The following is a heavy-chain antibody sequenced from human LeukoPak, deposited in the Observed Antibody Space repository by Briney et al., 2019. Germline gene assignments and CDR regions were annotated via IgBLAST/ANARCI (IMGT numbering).Heavy chain of an antibody. CDR2: SSYHGRDQ. J-gene: IGHJ4*02. D-gene: IGHD2-15*01. V-gene: IGHV3-30*04. CDR1: RFIFNNYA. CDR3: VRQDCSGGRCYLEY. Sequence: GGSLRLSCAASRFIFNNYAMHWVRQAPGKGVDWVAVSSYHGRDQFYADSVKGRFTISRNSSKNQLYLQMNSLRTHDPAVYYCVRQDCSGGRCYLEYWGQGTLVTVSS.